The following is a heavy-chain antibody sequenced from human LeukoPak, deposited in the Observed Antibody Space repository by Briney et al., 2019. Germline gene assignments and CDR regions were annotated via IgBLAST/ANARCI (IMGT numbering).Heavy chain of an antibody. CDR3: ARRDYGDYGRWFDP. J-gene: IGHJ5*02. Sequence: SQTLSLTCTVSGGSISSGSYYWSWIRQPAGKGLEWIGRIYTSGSTNYNPSLKSRVTISVDTSKNQFSLKLSSVTAADTAVYYCARRDYGDYGRWFDPWGQGTLVTVSS. CDR2: IYTSGST. V-gene: IGHV4-61*02. D-gene: IGHD4-17*01. CDR1: GGSISSGSYY.